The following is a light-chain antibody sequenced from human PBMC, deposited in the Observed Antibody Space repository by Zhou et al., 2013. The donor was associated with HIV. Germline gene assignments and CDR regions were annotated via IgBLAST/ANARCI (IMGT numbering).Light chain of an antibody. CDR3: QQYAGSPIT. CDR2: GAS. J-gene: IGKJ5*01. V-gene: IGKV3-20*01. Sequence: EIVLTQSPGSLSLSPGERATLSCRASQSVSSSSLAWYQRKPGQAPRLLIHGASSRATGIPDRFSGSGSGTDFTLTISRLEPEDFAVYYCQQYAGSPITFGQGTRLDIK. CDR1: QSVSSSS.